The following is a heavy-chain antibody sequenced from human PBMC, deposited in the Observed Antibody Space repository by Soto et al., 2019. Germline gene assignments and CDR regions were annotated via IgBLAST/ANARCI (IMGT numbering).Heavy chain of an antibody. CDR2: ISAYNGNT. J-gene: IGHJ4*02. CDR1: GYTFTNYG. V-gene: IGHV1-18*01. CDR3: ARVGAYCVSTSCHDY. Sequence: QVQLVQSGAEVKKPGASVKVSCQASGYTFTNYGISWVRQAPGQGLEWMGWISAYNGNTDYARKLQGSVTMTTDTSTSTGYMERRSLRSDDTAVYYCARVGAYCVSTSCHDYWGQGTLVTVS. D-gene: IGHD2-2*01.